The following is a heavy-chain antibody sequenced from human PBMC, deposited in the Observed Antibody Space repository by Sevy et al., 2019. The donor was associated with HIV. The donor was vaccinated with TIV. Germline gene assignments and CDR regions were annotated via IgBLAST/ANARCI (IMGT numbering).Heavy chain of an antibody. J-gene: IGHJ4*02. D-gene: IGHD6-13*01. CDR2: IYSRGRPGYTSGST. Sequence: SETLSLTCTVSGGSIRGYHWSWIRQPAGKGLEWIGRIYSRGRPGYTSGSTNYNPSLKARFTMSLDTSKNQFSVKLTSVTAADTAFCYCARERSEAAVPYYFDYWGQGTLVTVSS. CDR1: GGSIRGYH. CDR3: ARERSEAAVPYYFDY. V-gene: IGHV4-4*07.